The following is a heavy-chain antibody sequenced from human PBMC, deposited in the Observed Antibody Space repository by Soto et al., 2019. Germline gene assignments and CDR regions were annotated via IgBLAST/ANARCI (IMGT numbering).Heavy chain of an antibody. CDR3: AAGRDMEGIH. J-gene: IGHJ4*02. Sequence: SVKVSCNASGFTFTSSAVQCVRQARGQRLEWIGWIVVGSGNTNYAQKFQERVTITRDISTSTAYMELSSLRSEDTAVYYCAAGRDMEGIHWGQGTLVTVSS. CDR2: IVVGSGNT. CDR1: GFTFTSSA. D-gene: IGHD2-15*01. V-gene: IGHV1-58*01.